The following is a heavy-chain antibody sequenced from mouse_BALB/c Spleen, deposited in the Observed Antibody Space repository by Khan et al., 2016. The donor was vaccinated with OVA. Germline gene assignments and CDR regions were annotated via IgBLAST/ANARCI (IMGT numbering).Heavy chain of an antibody. CDR2: INPYNDGS. J-gene: IGHJ3*01. CDR3: ARDYGRSFWFGY. D-gene: IGHD1-1*01. V-gene: IGHV1S136*01. CDR1: GYTFTNYI. Sequence: VQLQQSGPELVKPGASVKMSCKASGYTFTNYIIHWVKQKPGQGLEWIGYINPYNDGSKYNEKFKGKATLTADKSSSTASMERSGLTSEEYAVYYCARDYGRSFWFGYWGQGTLVTVSA.